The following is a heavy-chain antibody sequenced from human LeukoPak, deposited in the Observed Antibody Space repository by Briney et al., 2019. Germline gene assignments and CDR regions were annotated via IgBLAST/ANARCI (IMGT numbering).Heavy chain of an antibody. D-gene: IGHD5-18*01. V-gene: IGHV1-2*02. CDR2: INPNSGAT. J-gene: IGHJ6*02. CDR3: ARDERGYSYGPYYYYGMDV. CDR1: GYTFTDYY. Sequence: ASVKVTCKASGYTFTDYYRHWVRQAPGQGLEWMGWINPNSGATNYAQKFQGRVTMTRDTSISAAYMDLSRLRSDDTAVYYCARDERGYSYGPYYYYGMDVWGQGTTVTVSS.